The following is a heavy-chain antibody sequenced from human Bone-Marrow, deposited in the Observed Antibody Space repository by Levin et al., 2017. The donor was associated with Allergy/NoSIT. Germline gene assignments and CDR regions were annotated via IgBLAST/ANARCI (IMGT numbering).Heavy chain of an antibody. V-gene: IGHV4-4*02. CDR3: ARVTCNSTVCFVVDY. Sequence: SETLSLTCAVSGDSIGSVNWWSWVRQPPGKGLEWIGEIYHSGNTNYNPSLKSRVTISVDTSKNQFSLKLSSVTAADTAVYYCARVTCNSTVCFVVDYWGQGALVTVSS. CDR2: IYHSGNT. CDR1: GDSIGSVNW. D-gene: IGHD2/OR15-2a*01. J-gene: IGHJ4*02.